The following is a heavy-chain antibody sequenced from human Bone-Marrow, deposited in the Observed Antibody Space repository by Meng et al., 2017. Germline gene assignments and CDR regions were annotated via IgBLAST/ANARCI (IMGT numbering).Heavy chain of an antibody. CDR3: ARRGSYYYYGMDV. CDR1: GYTFTSYA. CDR2: ITTKAGNP. V-gene: IGHV7-4-1*02. D-gene: IGHD3-10*01. J-gene: IGHJ6*02. Sequence: QVQLVQSGSELKKPGASVKVSCNASGYTFTSYAMNWVRQDPGQGLEWLGWITTKAGNPTYAQGFTGRFVFSLETSGSTAYLQISSLKAEDTAVYYCARRGSYYYYGMDVWGQGTTVTVSS.